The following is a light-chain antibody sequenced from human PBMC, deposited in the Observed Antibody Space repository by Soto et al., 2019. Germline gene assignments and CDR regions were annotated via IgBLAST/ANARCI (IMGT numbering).Light chain of an antibody. CDR3: QQYNTYSRT. CDR2: KAS. J-gene: IGKJ1*01. Sequence: DIQMTQSPSTLSASVGDRVTITCRASQSVNIWLAWYQQKPGKAPKLLIYKASSLESGVPSRFSGSGSGTEFTLTISRLQPDDFATYYCQQYNTYSRTFGQGTKVEIK. CDR1: QSVNIW. V-gene: IGKV1-5*03.